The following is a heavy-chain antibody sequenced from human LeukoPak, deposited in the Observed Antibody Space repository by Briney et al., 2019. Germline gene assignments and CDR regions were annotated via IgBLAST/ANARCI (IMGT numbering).Heavy chain of an antibody. CDR2: IYYSGST. CDR3: ARAYSSSVGFYYYYYMDV. D-gene: IGHD6-13*01. Sequence: SETLSLTCTVSGGSISSYYWSWIRQPPGKGLEWIGYIYYSGSTDYNPSLKSRVTISVDTSKNQFSLKLSSVTAADTAVYYCARAYSSSVGFYYYYYMDVWGKGTTVTVSS. CDR1: GGSISSYY. J-gene: IGHJ6*03. V-gene: IGHV4-59*01.